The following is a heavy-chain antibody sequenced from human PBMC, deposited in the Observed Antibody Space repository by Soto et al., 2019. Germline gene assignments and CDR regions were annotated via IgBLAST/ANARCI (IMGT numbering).Heavy chain of an antibody. CDR3: ARGPTHGAFDL. Sequence: GGSLRLSCVASGSPFDVHWVRQAPGKGPEWVAHIVPDGRNQYWADSVKGRFTGSRDNAKNTVYLQMNSLRTEDTAVYYCARGPTHGAFDLWGQGTMVTVSS. CDR2: IVPDGRNQ. J-gene: IGHJ3*01. CDR1: GSPFD. V-gene: IGHV3-30-3*01.